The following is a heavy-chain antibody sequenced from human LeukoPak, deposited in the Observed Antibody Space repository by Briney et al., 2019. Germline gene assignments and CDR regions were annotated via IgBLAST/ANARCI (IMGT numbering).Heavy chain of an antibody. V-gene: IGHV4-34*01. J-gene: IGHJ4*02. CDR2: INHSGST. D-gene: IGHD6-13*01. Sequence: PSETLSLTCAVYGGSFSGYYWSWIRQPPGKGLEWIGEINHSGSTNYNPSLKSRVTISVDTSKNQFSLKLSSVTAADTAVYHCASVRSDSSSWYFDYWGQGTLVTVSS. CDR3: ASVRSDSSSWYFDY. CDR1: GGSFSGYY.